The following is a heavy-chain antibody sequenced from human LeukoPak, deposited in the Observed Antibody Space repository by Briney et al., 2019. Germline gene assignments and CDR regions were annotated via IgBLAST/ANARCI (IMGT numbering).Heavy chain of an antibody. CDR2: INHSGST. CDR3: ARAQYSRSRDL. Sequence: SETLSRTCAVYGGSFSGYYWSWIRQPPGKGLEWIGEINHSGSTNYNPSLKSRVTISVDTSKNQFSLKLSSVTAADTAVYYCARAQYSRSRDLWGQGTLVTVPS. J-gene: IGHJ5*02. V-gene: IGHV4-34*01. D-gene: IGHD6-13*01. CDR1: GGSFSGYY.